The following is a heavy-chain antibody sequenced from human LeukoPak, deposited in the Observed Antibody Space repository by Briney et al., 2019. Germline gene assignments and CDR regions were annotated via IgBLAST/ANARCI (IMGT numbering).Heavy chain of an antibody. CDR1: GGTFSSYA. V-gene: IGHV1-69*04. CDR2: IIPILGIA. J-gene: IGHJ4*02. Sequence: GASVKVSCKASGGTFSSYAISWVRQAPGQGLEWMGRIIPILGIANYAQKFQGRVTITADKSTSTAYMELSSLRSGDTAVYYCASLGRRSGSYDDYWGQGTLVTVSS. CDR3: ASLGRRSGSYDDY. D-gene: IGHD1-26*01.